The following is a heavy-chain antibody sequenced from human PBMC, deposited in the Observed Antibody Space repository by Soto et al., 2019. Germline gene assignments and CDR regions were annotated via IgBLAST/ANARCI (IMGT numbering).Heavy chain of an antibody. D-gene: IGHD1-7*01. CDR1: GGSFTSNNW. CDR2: IYRTGST. CDR3: ASRDPGTSVDY. V-gene: IGHV4-4*02. J-gene: IGHJ4*02. Sequence: QVQLQESGPGLVKPSGTLSLTCAVSGGSFTSNNWWTWVRQPPGQGLEWIGEIYRTGSTNYNPSLKSRVTISLDKSENQVSLKATSLTAADTAVYYCASRDPGTSVDYWGQGTLVTVSS.